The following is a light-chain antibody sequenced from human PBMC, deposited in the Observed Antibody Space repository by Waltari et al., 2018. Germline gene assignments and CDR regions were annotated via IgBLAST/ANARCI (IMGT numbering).Light chain of an antibody. J-gene: IGLJ1*01. V-gene: IGLV2-23*02. CDR2: EVT. CDR1: SSDVGNYNL. Sequence: QSGLAQPASASGSPGQSITIPFTGTSSDVGNYNLVSWYQQRPGKAPTLLIYEVTKRAPGTSDRFSASKSGNTASLSISGLQAQEDEADYYCCSYVGLGTYVFGTGTKVTV. CDR3: CSYVGLGTYV.